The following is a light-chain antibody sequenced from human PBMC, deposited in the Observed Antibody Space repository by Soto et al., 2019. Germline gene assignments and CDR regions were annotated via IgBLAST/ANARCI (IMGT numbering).Light chain of an antibody. J-gene: IGKJ4*01. CDR3: QQCDQLPLT. CDR1: QDISNC. Sequence: DIQMTQSPSSLSASVGDRVTITCQASQDISNCLNWYQQKPGKAPKLLIYDASKLETGVPSRFSGSGSATDFTLTISSLQAEDIARYYCQQCDQLPLTFDGGTKVEIK. V-gene: IGKV1-33*01. CDR2: DAS.